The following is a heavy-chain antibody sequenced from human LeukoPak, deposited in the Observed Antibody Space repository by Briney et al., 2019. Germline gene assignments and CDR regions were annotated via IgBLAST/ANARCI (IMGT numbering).Heavy chain of an antibody. J-gene: IGHJ4*01. CDR1: GFTFSDYY. CDR3: AKLLRDVTIYDF. V-gene: IGHV3-7*01. Sequence: PGGSLRLSCAASGFTFSDYYMSWIRQAPGKGLEWVASINQGESAKFYADSVRGRFTVSRDNAKNSLFLQMNFLRAEDTAFYYCAKLLRDVTIYDFWGHGTLVTVSS. D-gene: IGHD4-23*01. CDR2: INQGESAK.